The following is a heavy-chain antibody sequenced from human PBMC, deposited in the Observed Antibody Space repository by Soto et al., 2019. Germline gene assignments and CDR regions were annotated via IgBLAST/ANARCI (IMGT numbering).Heavy chain of an antibody. CDR3: ARESVSYYYYSMDV. CDR1: GYTFTSYG. J-gene: IGHJ6*02. V-gene: IGHV1-18*01. Sequence: ASVKVSCKASGYTFTSYGINLVRQAPGQGLEWMGWISAYNGNTNYAQKLQGRVTMTTDTSTSTAYMELRSLRSDDTAVYYCARESVSYYYYSMDVWGQGTTVTVSS. CDR2: ISAYNGNT.